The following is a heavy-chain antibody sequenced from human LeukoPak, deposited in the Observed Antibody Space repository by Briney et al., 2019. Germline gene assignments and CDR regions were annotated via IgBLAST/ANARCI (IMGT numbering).Heavy chain of an antibody. J-gene: IGHJ5*02. CDR2: ISGSGGST. V-gene: IGHV3-23*01. CDR3: ARDYTGYFP. D-gene: IGHD3-9*01. CDR1: GFTFSGYA. Sequence: GGSLRLSCAASGFTFSGYAMNWVRQAPGKGLEWVSAISGSGGSTYYADSVKGRFTISRDNSKSTLYLQMNSLRAEDTAVYYCARDYTGYFPWGQGTLVIVSS.